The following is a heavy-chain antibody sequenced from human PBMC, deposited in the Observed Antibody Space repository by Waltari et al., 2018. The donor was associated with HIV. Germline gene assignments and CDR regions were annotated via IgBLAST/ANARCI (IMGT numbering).Heavy chain of an antibody. D-gene: IGHD3-3*01. CDR1: GYTFTSYD. V-gene: IGHV1-8*01. J-gene: IGHJ3*02. CDR2: MNPTSGNT. CDR3: ARGGITIFGVVTTDAFDI. Sequence: QVQLVQSGAEVKKPGASVKVSCKASGYTFTSYDINWVRQATGQGLEWMGWMNPTSGNTGYAQKFQGRVTMTRNNSISTAYMELSSLRSEDTAVYYCARGGITIFGVVTTDAFDIWGQGTMVTVSS.